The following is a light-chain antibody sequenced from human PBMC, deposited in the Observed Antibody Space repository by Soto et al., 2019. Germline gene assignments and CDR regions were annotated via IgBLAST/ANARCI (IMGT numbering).Light chain of an antibody. Sequence: EIVMTQFPAALFVSPGERVTLCCRASQSVGSNFAWYPQNPGQAPRLLIYGASTRATGIPARFSGSGSGTEFTLTISSLQSEDFVVYYCQQYNHWRTFGQGTKVDIK. J-gene: IGKJ1*01. CDR1: QSVGSN. CDR2: GAS. V-gene: IGKV3-15*01. CDR3: QQYNHWRT.